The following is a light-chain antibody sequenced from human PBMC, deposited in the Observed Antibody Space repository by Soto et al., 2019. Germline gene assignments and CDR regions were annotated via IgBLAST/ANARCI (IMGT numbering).Light chain of an antibody. CDR3: SSYTSSSTVV. CDR2: EVS. CDR1: SSDVGGYNY. J-gene: IGLJ2*01. Sequence: QSALTQPASGSGSPGPSITISCTGTSSDVGGYNYVSWYQQHPGKAPKLMIYEVSNRPSGVSNRFSGSKSGNTASLTISGLQADDEADYYCSSYTSSSTVVFGGGTPVNVL. V-gene: IGLV2-14*01.